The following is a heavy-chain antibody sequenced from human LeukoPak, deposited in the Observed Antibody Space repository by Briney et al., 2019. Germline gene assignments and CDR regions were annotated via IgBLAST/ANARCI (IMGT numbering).Heavy chain of an antibody. Sequence: GGTLRLSCAASGFTFSNYGMNWVRQAPGKGLDWVAVISYDGTTKYHSDSVKGRFTISRDNSNNTLYLQMNSLRAEDTAVYYCAKDKGGSLMYLDYFEYWGQGTLVTVSS. V-gene: IGHV3-30*18. CDR2: ISYDGTTK. CDR3: AKDKGGSLMYLDYFEY. J-gene: IGHJ4*02. CDR1: GFTFSNYG. D-gene: IGHD6-25*01.